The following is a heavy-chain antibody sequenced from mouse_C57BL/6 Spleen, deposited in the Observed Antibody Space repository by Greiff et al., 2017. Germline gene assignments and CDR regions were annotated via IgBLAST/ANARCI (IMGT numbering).Heavy chain of an antibody. Sequence: DVKLQESGPGLVKPSQSLSLTCSVTGYSITSGYYWNWIRQFPGNKLEWMGYISYDGSNNYNPSLKNRISITRDTSKNQFFLKLNSVTTEDTATYYCARDRDDGYYGYFDVWGTGTTVTVSS. D-gene: IGHD2-3*01. J-gene: IGHJ1*03. CDR2: ISYDGSN. CDR1: GYSITSGYY. CDR3: ARDRDDGYYGYFDV. V-gene: IGHV3-6*01.